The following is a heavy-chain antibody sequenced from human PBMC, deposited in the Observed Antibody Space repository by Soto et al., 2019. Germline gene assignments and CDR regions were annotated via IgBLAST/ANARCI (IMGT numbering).Heavy chain of an antibody. Sequence: SETLSLTCNVSGGSIRSYYWSWVRQPAGKPLEWIGRIYTSGSTNYNPSLKSRVSMSVDTSKNQFSLEATSVTAADTAVYYCAREGASGFGMDVWGQGTTVTV. CDR2: IYTSGST. D-gene: IGHD1-26*01. CDR1: GGSIRSYY. CDR3: AREGASGFGMDV. J-gene: IGHJ6*02. V-gene: IGHV4-4*07.